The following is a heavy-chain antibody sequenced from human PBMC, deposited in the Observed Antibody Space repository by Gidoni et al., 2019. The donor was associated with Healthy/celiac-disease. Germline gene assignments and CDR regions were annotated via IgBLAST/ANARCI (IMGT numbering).Heavy chain of an antibody. CDR2: ISSSSTYT. V-gene: IGHV3-11*05. D-gene: IGHD3-10*01. Sequence: QVQLAAAGGGLGKPGGSLRLSRAAAGFTISDYYMSGSRQAPGNGLEGVSYISSSSTYTNYSDSVQGRFTISRDNAKNSLYLQMNSLRAEDTAVYYCARDLTVRGVITAYYYYGMDVWCQGTTVTVSS. J-gene: IGHJ6*02. CDR1: GFTISDYY. CDR3: ARDLTVRGVITAYYYYGMDV.